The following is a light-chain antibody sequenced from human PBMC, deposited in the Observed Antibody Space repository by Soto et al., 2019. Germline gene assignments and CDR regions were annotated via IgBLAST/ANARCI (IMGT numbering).Light chain of an antibody. CDR2: EVT. CDR1: SGDIGSYNR. J-gene: IGLJ1*01. CDR3: SSYPNINPRACV. V-gene: IGLV2-14*01. Sequence: QSVLTQPASVSGSPGQSITISCTGTSGDIGSYNRVSWYQQHPGKAPKLIIYEVTDRPSGVSNRFSGSKSGNTASLTISGLQAEDEAEYYCSSYPNINPRACVFGNGTKLTVL.